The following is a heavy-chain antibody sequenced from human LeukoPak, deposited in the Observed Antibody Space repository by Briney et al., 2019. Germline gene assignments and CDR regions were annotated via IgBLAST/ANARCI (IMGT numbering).Heavy chain of an antibody. CDR3: ARHDSGSYSVFDS. D-gene: IGHD1-26*01. V-gene: IGHV5-10-1*01. CDR2: IDPSDSYT. CDR1: GYSFTSYW. J-gene: IGHJ4*02. Sequence: GESLKISCKGSGYSFTSYWISWVRQMPGKGLEWMGLIDPSDSYTNYSPSFQGHVTISADKSITTAYLQWSSLKASDTAIYYCARHDSGSYSVFDSWGQGTLATVSS.